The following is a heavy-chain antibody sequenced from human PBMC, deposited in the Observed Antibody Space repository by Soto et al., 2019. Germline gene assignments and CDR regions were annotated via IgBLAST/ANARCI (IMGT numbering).Heavy chain of an antibody. CDR1: GFTFSDYY. D-gene: IGHD2-21*02. CDR3: ARSFHGDSIVVVTANDY. Sequence: QVQLVESGGGLVQPGGSLRLSCAASGFTFSDYYMSWIRQAPGKGLEWVSYISSSGSTIYYADSVKGRFTISRDNAKNSLYLQMNSLRAEDAAVYYCARSFHGDSIVVVTANDYWGQGTLVTVSS. J-gene: IGHJ4*02. CDR2: ISSSGSTI. V-gene: IGHV3-11*01.